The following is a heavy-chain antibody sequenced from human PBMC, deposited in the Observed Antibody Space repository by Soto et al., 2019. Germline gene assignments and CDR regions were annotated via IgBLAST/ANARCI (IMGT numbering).Heavy chain of an antibody. Sequence: PGGSLRLSCAASGFTFSSYEMHWVRQAPGKGLEWVAITSYDGSNSYYADSVKGRFTISRDNSKNTLDLQMDSLRVGDTAVYYCARRSTVGYHGMDVWGQGTTVTVSS. CDR3: ARRSTVGYHGMDV. V-gene: IGHV3-30-3*01. D-gene: IGHD4-17*01. CDR1: GFTFSSYE. CDR2: TSYDGSNS. J-gene: IGHJ6*02.